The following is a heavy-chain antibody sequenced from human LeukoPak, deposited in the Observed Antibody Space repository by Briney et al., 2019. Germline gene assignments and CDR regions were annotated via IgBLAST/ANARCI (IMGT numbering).Heavy chain of an antibody. D-gene: IGHD2-2*01. CDR3: ARALAYCSSTSCFPY. V-gene: IGHV3-7*01. CDR2: IKQDGSEK. Sequence: PGGSLRLSCAASGFTFSSYWMSWVRQAPGKGLEWVANIKQDGSEKYYVDSVKGRFTISRDNAKNSLCLQMNSLRAEDTAVYYCARALAYCSSTSCFPYWGQGTLVTVSS. J-gene: IGHJ4*02. CDR1: GFTFSSYW.